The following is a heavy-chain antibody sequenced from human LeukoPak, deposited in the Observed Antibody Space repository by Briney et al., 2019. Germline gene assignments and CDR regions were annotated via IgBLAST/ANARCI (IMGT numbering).Heavy chain of an antibody. CDR3: AKGGGGRLINYYYMDV. J-gene: IGHJ6*03. D-gene: IGHD3-16*01. CDR2: ITWNSDNI. Sequence: GGSLRLSCAASGFTFDDYAMHWVRQAPGKGLEWVSGITWNSDNIEYADSVKGRFTISRDNAKNSLYLQMNSLRAEDMALYYCAKGGGGRLINYYYMDVWGKGTTVTVSS. V-gene: IGHV3-9*03. CDR1: GFTFDDYA.